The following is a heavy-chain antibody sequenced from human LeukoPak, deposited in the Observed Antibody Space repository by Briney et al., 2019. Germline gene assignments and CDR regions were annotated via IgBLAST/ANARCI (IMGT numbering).Heavy chain of an antibody. CDR3: ARHPGPRGYFDL. V-gene: IGHV3-23*01. CDR1: GFTFNNYA. Sequence: QAGGSLRLSCAGSGFTFNNYAMSWVRQTPRKGLEWVSTISISGDGTYYADPVKGRFTMSRDKSKNTVYLQMSSLRAEDTAMYYCARHPGPRGYFDLWGRGTLVTVSS. J-gene: IGHJ2*01. CDR2: ISISGDGT.